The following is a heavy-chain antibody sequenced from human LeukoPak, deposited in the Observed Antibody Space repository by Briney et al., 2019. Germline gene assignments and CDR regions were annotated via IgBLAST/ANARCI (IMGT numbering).Heavy chain of an antibody. J-gene: IGHJ4*02. CDR1: GGSISSSSYY. V-gene: IGHV4-39*07. D-gene: IGHD3-22*01. Sequence: SETLSLTCTVPGGSISSSSYYWGWIRQPPGKGLEWIGSIYYSGSTYYNPSLKSRVTISVDTSKNQFSLKLSSVTAADTAVYYCAVHPYYYDSSGYTDYWGQGTLVTVSS. CDR3: AVHPYYYDSSGYTDY. CDR2: IYYSGST.